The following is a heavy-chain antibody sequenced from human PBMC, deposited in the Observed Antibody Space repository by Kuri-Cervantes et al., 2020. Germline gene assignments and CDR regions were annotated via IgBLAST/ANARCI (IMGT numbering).Heavy chain of an antibody. J-gene: IGHJ4*02. Sequence: SETLSLTCNVSGDSISRNYWAWIRQPAGKGLEWIGRVFASGTTNYNPSLKSRVTISIDTSKSQFSLNLRSVTAADTAVYYCARRLRPQTRPFGPRGYFFDYWGQGTLVTVSS. CDR2: VFASGTT. D-gene: IGHD3-10*01. V-gene: IGHV4-4*07. CDR1: GDSISRNY. CDR3: ARRLRPQTRPFGPRGYFFDY.